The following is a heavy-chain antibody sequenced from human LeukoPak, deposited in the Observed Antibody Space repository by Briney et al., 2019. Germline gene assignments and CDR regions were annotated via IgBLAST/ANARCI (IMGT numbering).Heavy chain of an antibody. CDR3: ARFGSGYYQFDY. CDR1: GFTFSSYS. Sequence: GGSLRLSCAASGFTFSSYSMNWVRQAPGKGLEWVSSISSSSSYIYYADSVKGRFTISRDNAKNSLYQQMNSLRAEDTAVYYCARFGSGYYQFDYWGQGTLVTVSS. J-gene: IGHJ4*02. V-gene: IGHV3-21*01. D-gene: IGHD3-22*01. CDR2: ISSSSSYI.